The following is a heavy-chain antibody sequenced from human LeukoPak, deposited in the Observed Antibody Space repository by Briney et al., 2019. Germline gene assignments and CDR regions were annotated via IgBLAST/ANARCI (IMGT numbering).Heavy chain of an antibody. V-gene: IGHV3-21*01. J-gene: IGHJ4*02. CDR1: GFTFSSYS. CDR2: ISSSSSYI. CDR3: ARALWDIVALADY. D-gene: IGHD2-15*01. Sequence: GGSLRLSCAASGFTFSSYSMNWVRQAPGKGLEWVSSISSSSSYIYYADSVKGRFTISRDNAKNSLYLQMNSLRAEDTAVYYCARALWDIVALADYWGQGTLVTVSS.